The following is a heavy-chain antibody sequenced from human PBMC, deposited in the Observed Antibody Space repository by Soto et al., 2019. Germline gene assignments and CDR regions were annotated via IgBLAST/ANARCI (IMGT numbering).Heavy chain of an antibody. CDR2: INAGNGNT. Sequence: QVQLVQSGAEVKKPGASVKVSCKASGYTFTSYAMQWVRQAPGQRLEWMGWINAGNGNTKYSQKFQGGGAITRDTSATTAYMELRSRRSDDTAVYYCARGPGGPDGPGDYWGQGTLVTVSS. D-gene: IGHD2-15*01. CDR1: GYTFTSYA. J-gene: IGHJ4*02. V-gene: IGHV1-3*01. CDR3: ARGPGGPDGPGDY.